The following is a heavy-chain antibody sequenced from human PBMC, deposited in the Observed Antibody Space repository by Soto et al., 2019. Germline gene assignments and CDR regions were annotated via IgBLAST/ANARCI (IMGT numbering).Heavy chain of an antibody. Sequence: EVQLLESGGGFIHPGGSLRLSCAASGFSFSSFAMNWVRQPPGKGLEWGSTISGSADSTFYADSVKGRFTISRDNSKSALYLQINSLRAEDTAVYYCAKTRGAMIYAISVYGMDVWGQGTTVTVS. D-gene: IGHD2-8*01. CDR2: ISGSADST. J-gene: IGHJ6*02. CDR3: AKTRGAMIYAISVYGMDV. V-gene: IGHV3-23*01. CDR1: GFSFSSFA.